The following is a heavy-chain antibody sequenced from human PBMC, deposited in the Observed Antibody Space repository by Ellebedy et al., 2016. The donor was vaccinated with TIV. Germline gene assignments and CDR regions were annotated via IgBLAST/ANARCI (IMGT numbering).Heavy chain of an antibody. CDR2: ISSDDNMI. D-gene: IGHD4-23*01. J-gene: IGHJ4*02. Sequence: GESLKISCAASGFTFSDYYMNWIRQAPGKGLEWISYISSDDNMIDYADSVRGRFTISRDNARNSLYLQMNSLRAEDTAVYYCARPGGNYRWSFDYWGQGVLVTVSS. CDR1: GFTFSDYY. CDR3: ARPGGNYRWSFDY. V-gene: IGHV3-11*01.